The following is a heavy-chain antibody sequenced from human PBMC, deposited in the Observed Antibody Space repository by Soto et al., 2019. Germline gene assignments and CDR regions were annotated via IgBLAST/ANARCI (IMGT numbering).Heavy chain of an antibody. CDR2: IRDSDSGGST. CDR3: AKVRVGIDVDFDY. CDR1: GFTFSHSA. V-gene: IGHV3-23*01. D-gene: IGHD2-21*01. Sequence: GGSLRLSCAASGFTFSHSAMTWVRQAPAKGLEWVSTIRDSDSGGSTFYADSVKGRFTISRDDSKNTLYLQMSSLRAEDTAMYYCAKVRVGIDVDFDYWGQGALVTVSS. J-gene: IGHJ4*02.